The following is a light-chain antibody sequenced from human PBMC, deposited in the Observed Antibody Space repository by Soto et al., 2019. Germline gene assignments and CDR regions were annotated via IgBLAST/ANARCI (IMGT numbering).Light chain of an antibody. CDR2: GAS. Sequence: EIVMTQSPATLSVSPGERATLSCRASQSIGSNLAWYQQIPGQAPRLLIYGASTRTTGIPARFSGSGSGTEFTLTISSLQSEDFDVYSCQQYDNWPRTFGPGTKVNIK. CDR1: QSIGSN. CDR3: QQYDNWPRT. V-gene: IGKV3-15*01. J-gene: IGKJ3*01.